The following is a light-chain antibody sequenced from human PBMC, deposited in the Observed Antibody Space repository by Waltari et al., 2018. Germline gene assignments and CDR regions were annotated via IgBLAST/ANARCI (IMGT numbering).Light chain of an antibody. J-gene: IGKJ1*01. CDR3: MQGTHWPWT. CDR1: LSLVSGDGNTY. V-gene: IGKV2-30*01. CDR2: KVS. Sequence: EVVMTQSPLSLPVTLGQPASISCRSSLSLVSGDGNTYFNWFQQRPGQYPLRLFYKVSNRDYGVPDSFSGRGSGTEFTLTISRVEAEDVGVYYCMQGTHWPWTSGQGTTVEIK.